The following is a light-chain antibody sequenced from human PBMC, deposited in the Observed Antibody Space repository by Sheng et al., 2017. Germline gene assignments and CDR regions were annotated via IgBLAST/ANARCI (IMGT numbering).Light chain of an antibody. V-gene: IGLV1-44*01. Sequence: QSVLTQPPSASGTPGQRVTISCSGSSSNIGRNAVTWYQQFPGTAPRLIIYDNNQRPSGVPDRFSGSRSGTSASLAISGLQSGDEADYYCAPWDDSLNGVVFGGGTKLTVL. CDR2: DNN. CDR3: APWDDSLNGVV. J-gene: IGLJ2*01. CDR1: SSNIGRNA.